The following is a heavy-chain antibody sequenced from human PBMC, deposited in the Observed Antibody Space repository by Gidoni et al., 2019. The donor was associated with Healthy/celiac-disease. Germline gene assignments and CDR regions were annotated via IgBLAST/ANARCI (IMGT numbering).Heavy chain of an antibody. J-gene: IGHJ3*02. CDR1: GFTFRSYS. D-gene: IGHD4-17*01. Sequence: EVQLVESGGGLVKPGGSLRLSCAASGFTFRSYSMNWVRQAPGKGLEWVSSISSSSSYIYYADSVKGRFTISRDNAKNSLYLQMNSLRAEDTAVYYCARVRLYGDPQGDDAFDIWGQGTMVTVSS. V-gene: IGHV3-21*01. CDR2: ISSSSSYI. CDR3: ARVRLYGDPQGDDAFDI.